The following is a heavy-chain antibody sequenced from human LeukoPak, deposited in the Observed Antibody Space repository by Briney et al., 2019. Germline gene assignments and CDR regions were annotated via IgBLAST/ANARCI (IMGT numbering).Heavy chain of an antibody. D-gene: IGHD2-2*01. V-gene: IGHV4-34*01. J-gene: IGHJ4*02. CDR3: ARGPLTYCSSTSCFKGLDY. CDR1: GGSFSGYY. Sequence: SETLSLTCAVCGGSFSGYYWSWIREPPGKGLEWIGEINHSGSTNYNPSLKSRVTISVDTSKNQFSLKLSSVTAADTAVYYCARGPLTYCSSTSCFKGLDYWGQGTLVTVSS. CDR2: INHSGST.